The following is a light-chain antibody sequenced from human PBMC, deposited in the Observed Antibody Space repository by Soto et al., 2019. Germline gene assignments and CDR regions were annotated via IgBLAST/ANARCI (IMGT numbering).Light chain of an antibody. V-gene: IGLV2-23*01. CDR2: EAT. Sequence: QSALTQPASVSGSPEQSITISCTGTSSGVGSYNLVSWYQQHPGKAPKVIIYEATKRPSGVSNRFSGSKSGNTASLTNSGLQAEDEAEYYCCAYAGSGTVVFGGGTKVTVL. CDR3: CAYAGSGTVV. CDR1: SSGVGSYNL. J-gene: IGLJ3*02.